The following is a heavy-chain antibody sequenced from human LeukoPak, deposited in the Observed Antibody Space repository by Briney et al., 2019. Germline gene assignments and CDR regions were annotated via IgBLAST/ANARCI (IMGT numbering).Heavy chain of an antibody. J-gene: IGHJ4*02. Sequence: GGSLRLSCAASGFTFSNYAMSWVRQAPGKGLEWVSAISGSGGSTYYADSVKGRFTISRDNSKNTLYLQMNSLRAEDTAVYYCAREGLDCSSSSCQRATFDYWGQGALVTVSS. CDR1: GFTFSNYA. V-gene: IGHV3-23*01. D-gene: IGHD2-2*01. CDR2: ISGSGGST. CDR3: AREGLDCSSSSCQRATFDY.